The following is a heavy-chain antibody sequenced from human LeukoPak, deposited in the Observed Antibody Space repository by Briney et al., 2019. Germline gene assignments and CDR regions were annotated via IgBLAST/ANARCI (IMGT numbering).Heavy chain of an antibody. CDR1: GFTVSSNY. J-gene: IGHJ4*02. D-gene: IGHD3-16*01. V-gene: IGHV3-53*01. Sequence: PGGSLRLSCAASGFTVSSNYMSWVRQAPGKGLEWASFIYSGGHTYYADSVKGRFTISRDNSKNTLYLQMNSLRAEDTAVYYCARAGKSWVDYGATWDFWGQGTLVTVSS. CDR2: IYSGGHT. CDR3: ARAGKSWVDYGATWDF.